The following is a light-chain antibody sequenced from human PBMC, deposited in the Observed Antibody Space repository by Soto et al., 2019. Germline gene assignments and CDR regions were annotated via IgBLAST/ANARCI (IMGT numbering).Light chain of an antibody. V-gene: IGKV3D-15*01. CDR3: QQYDKWPRT. CDR1: QSVSSN. J-gene: IGKJ1*01. Sequence: EIVMTQSPATLSVSPGERATLSCRASQSVSSNLAWYQQKPGQAPRLLIYGASNRATGIPARFSGGGSGAEYTLTISSLQSEDFAVYYCQQYDKWPRTFGQGTKVDIK. CDR2: GAS.